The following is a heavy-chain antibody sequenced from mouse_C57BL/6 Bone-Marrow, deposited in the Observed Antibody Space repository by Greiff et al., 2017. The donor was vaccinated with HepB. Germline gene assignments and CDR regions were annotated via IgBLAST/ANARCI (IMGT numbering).Heavy chain of an antibody. J-gene: IGHJ2*01. CDR2: ISNGGGST. V-gene: IGHV5-12*01. Sequence: EVKLMESGGGLVQPGGSLKLSCAASGFTFSDYYMYWVRQTPEKRLEWVAYISNGGGSTYYPDTVKGRFTISRDNAKNTLYLQMSRLKTEDTAMYYCARGHYYGSSSDYWGQGTTLTVSS. CDR1: GFTFSDYY. CDR3: ARGHYYGSSSDY. D-gene: IGHD1-1*01.